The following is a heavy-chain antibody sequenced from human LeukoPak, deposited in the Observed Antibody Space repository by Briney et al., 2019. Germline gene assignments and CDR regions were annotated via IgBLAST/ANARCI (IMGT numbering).Heavy chain of an antibody. D-gene: IGHD6-19*01. J-gene: IGHJ3*02. CDR1: GFTFGDYA. V-gene: IGHV3-49*03. CDR2: IRSKAYGGTT. CDR3: TREADSSGWYNAFDI. Sequence: GGSLRLSCTASGFTFGDYAMSWFRQAPGKGLEWVGFIRSKAYGGTTEYAASVKGRFTISRDDSKSIAYLQMNSLKTEDTAVYYCTREADSSGWYNAFDIWGQGTMVTVSS.